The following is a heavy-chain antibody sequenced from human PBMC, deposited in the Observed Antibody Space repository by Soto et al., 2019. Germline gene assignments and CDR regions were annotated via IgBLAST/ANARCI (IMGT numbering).Heavy chain of an antibody. V-gene: IGHV1-69*17. CDR3: AKARGYGSGRNNHYYGMDV. CDR2: IIPIFNIP. Sequence: QVHLVQSGSEVRKPGSSVKVSCKDSGGTLSSYAITWVRLAPGQGLEWMGGIIPIFNIPGYAQKFQGRVSITADKATSTAYMELSNLRPEDTAIYYCAKARGYGSGRNNHYYGMDVWGQGTTVTVSS. J-gene: IGHJ6*02. CDR1: GGTLSSYA. D-gene: IGHD3-10*01.